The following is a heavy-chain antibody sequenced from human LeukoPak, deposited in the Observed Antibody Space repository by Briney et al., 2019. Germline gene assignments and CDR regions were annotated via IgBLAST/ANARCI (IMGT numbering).Heavy chain of an antibody. CDR1: GFTFSSYG. Sequence: GGSLRLSCAASGFTFSSYGMHWARHAPGKGLEWVAFIRYDGSNKYYAVSVKGRFTISRDNSKTTLYLQMISLRAEDPAVYYCAKSMGLRITMKSPGYWGQGALVSVSS. D-gene: IGHD3-22*01. V-gene: IGHV3-30*02. CDR2: IRYDGSNK. CDR3: AKSMGLRITMKSPGY. J-gene: IGHJ4*02.